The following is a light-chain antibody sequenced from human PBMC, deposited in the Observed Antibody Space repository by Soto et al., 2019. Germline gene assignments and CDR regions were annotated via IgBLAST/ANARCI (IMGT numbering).Light chain of an antibody. J-gene: IGLJ2*01. CDR1: TSNIGNNY. Sequence: QSVLTQPPSVSAAPGQKVTISCSGSTSNIGNNYVSWYQQLPGTAPKLLIYDNNQRPSGIPDRFSGSKSGTSATLGITGLQTGDEADYYCGTWDNSLNVVLFGGGTKVTVL. V-gene: IGLV1-51*01. CDR2: DNN. CDR3: GTWDNSLNVVL.